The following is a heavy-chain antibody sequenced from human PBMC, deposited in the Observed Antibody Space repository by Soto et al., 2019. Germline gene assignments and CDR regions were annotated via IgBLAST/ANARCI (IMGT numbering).Heavy chain of an antibody. V-gene: IGHV3-33*06. CDR2: VWSDGNHK. CDR1: GFTFTDYG. D-gene: IGHD3-3*01. Sequence: QVQLLDSGGGVVQPGRSLRLSCAASGFTFTDYGMHWVRQAPGKGLEWVAVVWSDGNHKFYADSVRGRFTISRDNSKNTLYLQMNSLRAEDTAVYYCAKDTPTDHYDFWSGYLDYWGQGTLVTVSS. J-gene: IGHJ4*02. CDR3: AKDTPTDHYDFWSGYLDY.